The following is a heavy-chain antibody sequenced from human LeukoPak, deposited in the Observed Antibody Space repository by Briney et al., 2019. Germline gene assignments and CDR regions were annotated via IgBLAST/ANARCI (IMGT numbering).Heavy chain of an antibody. J-gene: IGHJ5*02. CDR3: ARGRYSSSWYESSIDP. CDR2: MNPNSGNT. Sequence: ASVKASCKASGYTFTSYDINWVRQATGQGLEWMGWMNPNSGNTGYAQKFQGRVTMTRNTSISTAYMELSSLRSEDTAVYYCARGRYSSSWYESSIDPWGQGTLVTVSS. D-gene: IGHD6-13*01. CDR1: GYTFTSYD. V-gene: IGHV1-8*01.